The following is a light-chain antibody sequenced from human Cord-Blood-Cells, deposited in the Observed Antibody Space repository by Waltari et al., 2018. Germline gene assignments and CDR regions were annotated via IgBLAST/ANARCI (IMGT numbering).Light chain of an antibody. V-gene: IGLV3-21*04. CDR1: NIGSKS. CDR2: YES. CDR3: QVWDSSSDHWV. J-gene: IGLJ3*02. Sequence: SYVLTQPPSVSVAPGKTARITCGGNNIGSKSVHWYQQKPGQAPVLVIYYESDRPSGIPERFSGSNSGNTATLTISRVEAGDEADYYCQVWDSSSDHWVFGGGTKLTVL.